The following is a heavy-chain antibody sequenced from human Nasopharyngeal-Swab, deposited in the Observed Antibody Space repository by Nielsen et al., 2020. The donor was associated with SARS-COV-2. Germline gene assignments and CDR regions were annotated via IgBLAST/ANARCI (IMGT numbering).Heavy chain of an antibody. CDR1: GGSISSSSYY. CDR3: SPYTVTTGNFDY. V-gene: IGHV4-39*01. D-gene: IGHD4-17*01. CDR2: IYYSGST. Sequence: GSLRLSCTVSGGSISSSSYYWGWMRQPPGKGLEWIGSIYYSGSTYYNPSLKSRVTISVDTSKNQFSLKLSSVTAADTAVYYCSPYTVTTGNFDYWGQGTLVTVSS. J-gene: IGHJ4*02.